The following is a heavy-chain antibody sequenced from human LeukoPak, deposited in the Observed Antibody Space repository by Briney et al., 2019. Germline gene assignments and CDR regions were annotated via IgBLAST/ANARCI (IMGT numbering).Heavy chain of an antibody. Sequence: ASVKVSCKASGYTFTGYYMHWVRQAPAQGLEWMGWINPNSGGTNYAQKFQGRVTMTRDTSISTAYMELSRLRSDDTAVYYCARAVRIAARPGAVGYWGQGTLVTVSS. V-gene: IGHV1-2*02. J-gene: IGHJ4*02. CDR2: INPNSGGT. CDR1: GYTFTGYY. CDR3: ARAVRIAARPGAVGY. D-gene: IGHD6-6*01.